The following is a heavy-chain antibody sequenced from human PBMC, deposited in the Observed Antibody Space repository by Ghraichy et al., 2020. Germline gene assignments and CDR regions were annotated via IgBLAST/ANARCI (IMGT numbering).Heavy chain of an antibody. CDR2: IIPIFGTA. CDR3: ARGYLGCSGGSCYDY. Sequence: SVKVSCKASGGTFSSYAISWVRQAPGQGLEWMGGIIPIFGTANYAQKFQGRVTITADESTSTAYMELSSLRSEDTAVYYCARGYLGCSGGSCYDYWGQGTLVTVSS. J-gene: IGHJ4*02. D-gene: IGHD2-15*01. CDR1: GGTFSSYA. V-gene: IGHV1-69*13.